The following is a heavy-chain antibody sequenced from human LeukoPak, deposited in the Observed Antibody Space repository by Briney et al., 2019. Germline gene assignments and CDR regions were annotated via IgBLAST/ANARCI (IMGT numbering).Heavy chain of an antibody. CDR1: GFTFSSYG. CDR2: IRYDGSNK. CDR3: ARDLRDVGIAAAGYDAFDI. J-gene: IGHJ3*02. V-gene: IGHV3-30*02. D-gene: IGHD6-13*01. Sequence: GGSLRLSCAASGFTFSSYGMHWVRQAPGKGLEWVAFIRYDGSNKYYADSVKGRFTISRDNSKNTLYLQMNSLRAEDTAVYYCARDLRDVGIAAAGYDAFDIWGQGTMVTVSS.